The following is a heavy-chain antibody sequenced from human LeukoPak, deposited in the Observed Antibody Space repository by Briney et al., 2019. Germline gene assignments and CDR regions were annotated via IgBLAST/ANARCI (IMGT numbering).Heavy chain of an antibody. CDR1: GGSFSGYY. V-gene: IGHV4-34*01. J-gene: IGHJ4*02. D-gene: IGHD3-10*01. Sequence: PSETLSLTCAAYGGSFSGYYWSWIRQPPGKGLEWIGEINHSGSTNYNPSLKSRVTISVDTSKNQFSLKLSSVTAADTAVYYCARGRIELLWFGIPQYYFDYWGQGTLVTVSS. CDR3: ARGRIELLWFGIPQYYFDY. CDR2: INHSGST.